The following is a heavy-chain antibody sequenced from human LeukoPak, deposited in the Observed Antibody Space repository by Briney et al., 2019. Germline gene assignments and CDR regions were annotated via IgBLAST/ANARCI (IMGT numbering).Heavy chain of an antibody. V-gene: IGHV4-34*01. D-gene: IGHD3-22*01. Sequence: SETLSLTCAVYGGSFSGYYWSWIRQPPGKGLEGIGEINHSGSANYNPSLKSRVTISVDTSKNQFSLKLSSVTAADTAVYYCGRAITMIVVVPDYINYWGQGTLVTVSS. J-gene: IGHJ4*02. CDR2: INHSGSA. CDR1: GGSFSGYY. CDR3: GRAITMIVVVPDYINY.